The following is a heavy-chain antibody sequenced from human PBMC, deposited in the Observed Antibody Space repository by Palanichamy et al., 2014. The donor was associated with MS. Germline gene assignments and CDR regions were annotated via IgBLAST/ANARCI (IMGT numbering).Heavy chain of an antibody. Sequence: LLEVWGRFDTAWGSLRLSCAASGFTFSSFTMTWVRQAPGRGPEWVSTISADGSGTYYADSVKGRFTVSRDNSKSTLYLQMNNLRAEDTAVYYCAKDRSGWSDYWGQGTLVTVSS. D-gene: IGHD6-19*01. V-gene: IGHV3-23*01. CDR1: GFTFSSFT. CDR3: AKDRSGWSDY. CDR2: ISADGSGT. J-gene: IGHJ4*02.